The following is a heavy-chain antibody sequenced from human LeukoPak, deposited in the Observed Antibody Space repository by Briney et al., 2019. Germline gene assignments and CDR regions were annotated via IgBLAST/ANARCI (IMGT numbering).Heavy chain of an antibody. CDR1: GGSISSSY. Sequence: PSETLSLTCTVSGGSISSSYWSWIRQPPGKGLEWIGYIYYSGSTNYNPSLKSRVTISVDTSKNQFSLKLSSVSAADTAVYYCARGAYIVVVVAATIWGEGTLVTVSS. D-gene: IGHD2-15*01. V-gene: IGHV4-59*12. CDR3: ARGAYIVVVVAATI. CDR2: IYYSGST. J-gene: IGHJ4*02.